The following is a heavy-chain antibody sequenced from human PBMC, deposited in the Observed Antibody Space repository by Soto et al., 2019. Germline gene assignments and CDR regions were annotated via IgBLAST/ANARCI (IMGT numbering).Heavy chain of an antibody. CDR1: GGTFSSYT. CDR2: IIPILGIA. V-gene: IGHV1-69*02. J-gene: IGHJ5*02. CDR3: ARGEIRRLDNWFDP. D-gene: IGHD6-25*01. Sequence: SVKVSCKASGGTFSSYTISWVRQAPGQGLEWMGRIIPILGIANYAQKFQGRVTITADKSTSTAYMELSSLRSEDTAVYYCARGEIRRLDNWFDPWGQGTLVTVSS.